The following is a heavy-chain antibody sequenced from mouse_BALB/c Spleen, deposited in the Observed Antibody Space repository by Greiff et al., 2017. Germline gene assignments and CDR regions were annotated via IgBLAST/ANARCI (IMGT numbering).Heavy chain of an antibody. V-gene: IGHV5-6-4*01. Sequence: EVKVVESGGGLVKPGGSLKLSCAASGFTFSSYTMSWVRQTPEKRLEWVATISSGGSYTYYPDSVKGRFTISRDNAKNTLYLQMSSLKSEDTAMYYCASLYYYGSSSGAMDYWGQGTSVTVSS. CDR3: ASLYYYGSSSGAMDY. D-gene: IGHD1-1*01. CDR1: GFTFSSYT. J-gene: IGHJ4*01. CDR2: ISSGGSYT.